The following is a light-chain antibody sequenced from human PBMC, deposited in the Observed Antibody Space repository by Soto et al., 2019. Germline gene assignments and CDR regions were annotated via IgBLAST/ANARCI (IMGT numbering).Light chain of an antibody. J-gene: IGKJ1*01. CDR2: GAS. CDR3: QQYHYWPRM. CDR1: QSVSSN. V-gene: IGKV3D-15*01. Sequence: EIVMTQSPATLSVSPGERATLSCRASQSVSSNLAWYQQKPGQAPRLLIYGASTRATGIPARFSGSGSGTEFTLTISSLQSEDVALYYCQQYHYWPRMFGPGTKVEI.